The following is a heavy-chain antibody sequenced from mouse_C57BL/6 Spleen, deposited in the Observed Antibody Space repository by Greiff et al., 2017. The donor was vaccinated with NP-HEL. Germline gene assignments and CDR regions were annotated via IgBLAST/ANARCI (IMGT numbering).Heavy chain of an antibody. CDR3: DREYYGSSSYWYFDV. CDR1: GFSLTSYA. CDR2: IWTGGGT. J-gene: IGHJ1*03. D-gene: IGHD1-1*01. Sequence: VKLLESGPGLVAPSQSLSITCTVSGFSLTSYAISWVRQPPGKGLEWLGVIWTGGGTNYNSALKSRLSFSKDNSKSQVFLKMNSLQNDDTARYYCDREYYGSSSYWYFDVWGTGTTVTVSS. V-gene: IGHV2-9-1*01.